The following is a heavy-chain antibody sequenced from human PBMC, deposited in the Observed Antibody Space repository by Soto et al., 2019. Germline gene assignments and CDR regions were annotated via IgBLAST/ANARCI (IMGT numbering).Heavy chain of an antibody. CDR1: GFTFSDYY. D-gene: IGHD3-16*02. CDR2: ISSSSSYT. Sequence: KPGGSLRLSCAASGFTFSDYYMSWIRQAPGKGLEWVSYISSSSSYTNYADSVKGRFTISRDNAKNSLYLQMNSLRAEDTAVYYCARDLHEKITFGGVIVPDGEYNWFDPWGQGTLVTISS. J-gene: IGHJ5*02. CDR3: ARDLHEKITFGGVIVPDGEYNWFDP. V-gene: IGHV3-11*06.